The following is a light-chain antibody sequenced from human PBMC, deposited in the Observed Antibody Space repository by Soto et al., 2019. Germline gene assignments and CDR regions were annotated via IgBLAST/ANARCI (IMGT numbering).Light chain of an antibody. J-gene: IGKJ4*01. V-gene: IGKV1D-16*01. CDR3: QQYSSFPPT. CDR1: QGISSW. CDR2: GAS. Sequence: DIQMTQSPSSLSASVGDRVTITCRASQGISSWLAWYQQKPEKAPKSLIYGASSLQSGVPSRFSGSGSGTDFTLTISSLQPEDFAATYYCQQYSSFPPTVGGGTKVDSK.